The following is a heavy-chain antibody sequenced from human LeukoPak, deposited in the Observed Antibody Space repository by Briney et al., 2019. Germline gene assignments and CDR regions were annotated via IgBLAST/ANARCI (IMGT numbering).Heavy chain of an antibody. V-gene: IGHV3-30-3*01. J-gene: IGHJ4*02. CDR1: GFTFSSYA. CDR2: ISYDGSNK. CDR3: AKGYCSSTSCYPYYFDY. Sequence: GGSLRLSCAASGFTFSSYAMHWVRQAPGKGLEWVAVISYDGSNKYYADSVEGRFTISRDNSKNTLYLQMNSLRAEDTAVYYCAKGYCSSTSCYPYYFDYWGQGTLVTVSS. D-gene: IGHD2-2*01.